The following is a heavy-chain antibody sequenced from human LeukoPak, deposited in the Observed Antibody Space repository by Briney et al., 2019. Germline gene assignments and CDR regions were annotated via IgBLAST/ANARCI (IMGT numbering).Heavy chain of an antibody. CDR2: IKQDGSEK. V-gene: IGHV3-7*01. CDR1: GFTFSSYW. J-gene: IGHJ1*01. Sequence: GGSLRLSCAASGFTFSSYWMSWVRQAPGKGLEWVANIKQDGSEKYYADSVKGRFTTSRDNAKNSLDLQMSSLRAEDTAVYYCATPAAGPRAEYSLYWGQGTLVTVSS. D-gene: IGHD6-13*01. CDR3: ATPAAGPRAEYSLY.